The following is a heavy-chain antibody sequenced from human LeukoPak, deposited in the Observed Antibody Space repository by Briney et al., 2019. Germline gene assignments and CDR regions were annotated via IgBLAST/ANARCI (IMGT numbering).Heavy chain of an antibody. CDR3: ARGKKYYYGSGSYYSHFDY. CDR2: INHSGST. D-gene: IGHD3-10*01. CDR1: GGSISSYY. J-gene: IGHJ4*02. Sequence: SETLSLTCTVSGGSISSYYWSWIRQPPGKGLEWIGEINHSGSTNYNPSLKSRVTISVDTSKNQFSLKLSSVTAADTAVYYCARGKKYYYGSGSYYSHFDYWGQGTLVTVSS. V-gene: IGHV4-34*01.